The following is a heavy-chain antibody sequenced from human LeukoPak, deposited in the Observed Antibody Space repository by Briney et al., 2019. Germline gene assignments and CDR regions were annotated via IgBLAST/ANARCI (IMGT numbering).Heavy chain of an antibody. V-gene: IGHV1-18*01. J-gene: IGHJ5*02. CDR1: GYTFTSYG. CDR3: ARGYSSSWYDALGENWFDP. CDR2: ISAYNGNT. Sequence: GASVKVSCKASGYTFTSYGISWVRQAPGQGLEWMGWISAYNGNTNYAQKLQGRVTMTTDTSTSTAYMELRSLRSDDTAVYYCARGYSSSWYDALGENWFDPWGQGTLVTVSS. D-gene: IGHD6-13*01.